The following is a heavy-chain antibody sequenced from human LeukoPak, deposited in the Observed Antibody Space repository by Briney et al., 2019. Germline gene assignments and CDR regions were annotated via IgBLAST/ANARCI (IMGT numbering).Heavy chain of an antibody. Sequence: SVKVSCKASVGTFSSYAISWVRQAPGQGLEWMGRIIPILGIANYAQKFQGRVTITADKSTSTAYMELSSLRSEDTAVYYCARDLDNSGSYSGAPPFDYWGQGTLVTVSS. CDR2: IIPILGIA. D-gene: IGHD1-26*01. CDR3: ARDLDNSGSYSGAPPFDY. V-gene: IGHV1-69*04. J-gene: IGHJ4*02. CDR1: VGTFSSYA.